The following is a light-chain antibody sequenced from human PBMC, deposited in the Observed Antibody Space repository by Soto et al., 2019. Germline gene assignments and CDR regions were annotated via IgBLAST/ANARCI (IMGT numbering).Light chain of an antibody. V-gene: IGKV1-39*01. Sequence: DIQMTQSPSSLSASVGDRVTITCRASQTISTYLNWYQQKPGKAPRLLIYDASSLLSGVPSRFSGSGSGTDFTLTISSLQSEDFAVYFCQQYNNWPPVTFGPGTKVDI. CDR3: QQYNNWPPVT. CDR2: DAS. J-gene: IGKJ3*01. CDR1: QTISTY.